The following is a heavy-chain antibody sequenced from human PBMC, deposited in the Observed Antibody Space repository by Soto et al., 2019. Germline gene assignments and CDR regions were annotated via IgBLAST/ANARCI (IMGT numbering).Heavy chain of an antibody. CDR2: IIPLFGTA. Sequence: QVQLVQSGAEVKKPGSSVKVSCKASGGTFSSYAIDWVRQAPGQGLEWMGGIIPLFGTANYAQKFQGKITITADESTSTVYMELISLRSEDTAVYYCARGVHYDSSGYYYFYWGQGTLVTVSS. V-gene: IGHV1-69*01. CDR3: ARGVHYDSSGYYYFY. J-gene: IGHJ4*02. D-gene: IGHD3-22*01. CDR1: GGTFSSYA.